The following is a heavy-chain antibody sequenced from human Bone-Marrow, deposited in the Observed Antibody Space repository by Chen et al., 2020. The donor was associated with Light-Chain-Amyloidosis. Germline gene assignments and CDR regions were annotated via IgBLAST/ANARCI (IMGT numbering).Heavy chain of an antibody. J-gene: IGHJ5*02. CDR3: AKDIIPAATGGWNWFDP. V-gene: IGHV3-9*01. CDR2: ISWNSGSI. Sequence: EVQLLESGGGLVQPGRSLRLSCAASGFTFDDYAMHWVRQAPGKGLEWVSGISWNSGSIGYADSVKGRFTISRDNAKNSLYLQMNSLRAEDTALYYCAKDIIPAATGGWNWFDPWGQGTLVTVSS. D-gene: IGHD2-2*01. CDR1: GFTFDDYA.